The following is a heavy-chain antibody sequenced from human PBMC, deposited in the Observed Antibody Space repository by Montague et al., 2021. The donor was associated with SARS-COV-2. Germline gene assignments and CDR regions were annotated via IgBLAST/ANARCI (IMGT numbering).Heavy chain of an antibody. J-gene: IGHJ6*02. D-gene: IGHD4-23*01. Sequence: QSGAEVKKPGESLKISCQGSGYRFASYWIGWVRQMPGEGLEWMGIINPTDSDTTYSPSFQGQVTISADRSTSTAYLQWSSLKASDTAMYFCARLGDYGGNSCYYYAMDVWGQGTTVTVSS. CDR2: INPTDSDT. CDR3: ARLGDYGGNSCYYYAMDV. CDR1: GYRFASYW. V-gene: IGHV5-51*01.